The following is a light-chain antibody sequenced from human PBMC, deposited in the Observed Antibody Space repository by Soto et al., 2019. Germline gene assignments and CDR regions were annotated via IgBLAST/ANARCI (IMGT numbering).Light chain of an antibody. CDR3: QQYGSSGT. CDR2: GAS. V-gene: IGKV3-20*01. J-gene: IGKJ1*01. CDR1: QSVSNNY. Sequence: EIVLTQSPCTLSLSAGERATLSCRASQSVSNNYLAWYQQKPGQAPRLLIYGASNRATGIPDRFSGSGSGTDFTLTISRLEPEDFAVCYCQQYGSSGTFGQGTKVDIK.